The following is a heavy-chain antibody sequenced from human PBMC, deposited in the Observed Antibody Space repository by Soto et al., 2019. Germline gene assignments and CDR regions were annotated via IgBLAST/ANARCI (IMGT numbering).Heavy chain of an antibody. CDR1: GGSITIGGYC. V-gene: IGHV4-30-2*01. CDR2: ICHSGNT. J-gene: IGHJ5*02. CDR3: ARVWFGESSWFDP. D-gene: IGHD3-10*01. Sequence: SETLSLTCAVSGGSITIGGYCWSWIRQPPGQGLEWIGYICHSGNTYYNPSLKSRVTTSLDRSKNQFSLNLSSVTAADTAVYYCARVWFGESSWFDPWGQGTLVTVSS.